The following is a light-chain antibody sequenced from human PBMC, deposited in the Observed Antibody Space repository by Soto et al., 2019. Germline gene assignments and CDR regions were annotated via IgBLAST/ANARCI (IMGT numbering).Light chain of an antibody. J-gene: IGKJ1*01. CDR2: DAS. V-gene: IGKV3-11*01. Sequence: EIVLTQSPATLSLSPGERATLSCRASQSVSSYLAWYQQKPGQAPRLLIYDASNRATGIPARFSGSGSGTDSTLTISSLQSEDFAVYYCQQYNNWPPWTFGQGTKVDIK. CDR1: QSVSSY. CDR3: QQYNNWPPWT.